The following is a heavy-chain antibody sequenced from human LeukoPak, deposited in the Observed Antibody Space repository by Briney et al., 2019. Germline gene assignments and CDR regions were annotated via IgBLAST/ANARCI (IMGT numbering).Heavy chain of an antibody. V-gene: IGHV1-24*01. CDR3: ATTDPSGSSMGGTWFDP. J-gene: IGHJ5*02. CDR2: FDPEDGET. CDR1: GYTLTELS. D-gene: IGHD1-26*01. Sequence: ASVKVSCKVSGYTLTELSMHWVRQAPGKGLEWMGGFDPEDGETIYAQKFQDRVTMTEDTSTDTAYMELRSLRSEDTAVYYCATTDPSGSSMGGTWFDPWGQGTLVTVSS.